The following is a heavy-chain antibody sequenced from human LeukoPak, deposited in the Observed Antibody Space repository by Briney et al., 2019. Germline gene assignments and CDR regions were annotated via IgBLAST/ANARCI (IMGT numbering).Heavy chain of an antibody. Sequence: GASVTVSFKASGYTFSIYGITWVRQAPGQGLEWMGWISAYTGNSNYAQKFQDRVTMTTDTSTSTAYMELRSLRSDDTAVYYCARDGKGRYDFRENDYWGQGTLVTVSS. CDR3: ARDGKGRYDFRENDY. CDR1: GYTFSIYG. D-gene: IGHD3-3*01. J-gene: IGHJ4*02. CDR2: ISAYTGNS. V-gene: IGHV1-18*01.